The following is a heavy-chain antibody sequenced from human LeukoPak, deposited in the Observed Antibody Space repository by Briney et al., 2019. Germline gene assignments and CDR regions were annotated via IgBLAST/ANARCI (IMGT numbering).Heavy chain of an antibody. J-gene: IGHJ4*01. V-gene: IGHV4-39*01. D-gene: IGHD6-13*01. Sequence: SETLSLTCTVSGGSVSSNTYYWAWIRQPPGEGLEWIGRIYFNGNTSYHPSLKSRVTISVDTSKNQFSLQLTSMTAADTAVYYCASPSTWEIADLDYWGQGTLVTVSS. CDR3: ASPSTWEIADLDY. CDR1: GGSVSSNTYY. CDR2: IYFNGNT.